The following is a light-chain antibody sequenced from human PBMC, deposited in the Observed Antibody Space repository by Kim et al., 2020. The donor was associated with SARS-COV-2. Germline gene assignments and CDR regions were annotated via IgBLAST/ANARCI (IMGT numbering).Light chain of an antibody. J-gene: IGLJ1*01. V-gene: IGLV3-25*03. Sequence: SYELTQPPSVSVSPGQTARITCSGDALPEKQTYWYQQKSGQAPLLLIYKDSERPSGTPGRFSGSSSGTTVTLTISGVQAEDDADYYCQSADGSGTYVFGTGTKVTVL. CDR1: ALPEKQ. CDR3: QSADGSGTYV. CDR2: KDS.